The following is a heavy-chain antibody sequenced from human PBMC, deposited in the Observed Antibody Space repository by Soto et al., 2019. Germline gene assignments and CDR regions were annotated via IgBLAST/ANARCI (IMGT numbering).Heavy chain of an antibody. J-gene: IGHJ4*02. CDR2: ISGSGGST. CDR3: ARDLEVGSYLYYFDF. V-gene: IGHV3-23*01. CDR1: GFTFSSYA. Sequence: GGSLRLSCAASGFTFSSYAMSWVRQAPGKGLEWVSAISGSGGSTYYADSVKGRFTISRDNSKNTLYLQMNGLRAEDTAVYYCARDLEVGSYLYYFDFWGQGALVTVSS. D-gene: IGHD1-26*01.